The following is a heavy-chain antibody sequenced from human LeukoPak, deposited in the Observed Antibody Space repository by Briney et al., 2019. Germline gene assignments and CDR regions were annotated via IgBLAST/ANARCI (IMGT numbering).Heavy chain of an antibody. V-gene: IGHV3-74*01. D-gene: IGHD4-17*01. Sequence: GGSLRLSCAASGFTFSRYWMHWVRQAPGKGLMWVSHIHTDGTNTTYADSVKGRFTISRDNAKNTLYLQMNSLRAEDTAVYYCAKDPNGDYIGTFDIWGQGTMVTSLQ. J-gene: IGHJ3*02. CDR3: AKDPNGDYIGTFDI. CDR2: IHTDGTNT. CDR1: GFTFSRYW.